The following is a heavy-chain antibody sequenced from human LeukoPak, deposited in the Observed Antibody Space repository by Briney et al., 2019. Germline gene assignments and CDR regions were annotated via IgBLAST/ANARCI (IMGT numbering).Heavy chain of an antibody. V-gene: IGHV4-59*10. Sequence: SETLSLTCAVSGGSISSYYWSWIRQPAGKGLEWIGRIYTSGSTNYNPSLKSRVTMSLDTSKNQFSLKLSSVTAADAAVYYCARLPGGDSSSVVAFDIWGQGTMVTVSS. D-gene: IGHD2-21*02. J-gene: IGHJ3*02. CDR2: IYTSGST. CDR1: GGSISSYY. CDR3: ARLPGGDSSSVVAFDI.